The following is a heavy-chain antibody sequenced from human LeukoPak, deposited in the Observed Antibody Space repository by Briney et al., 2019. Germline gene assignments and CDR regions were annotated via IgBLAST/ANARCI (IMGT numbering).Heavy chain of an antibody. V-gene: IGHV3-23*01. Sequence: TGGSLRLSCAASGFPFSSYAMSWVRQAPGKGLEWVSAFSGSGGSTYYADSVKGRFTISRDNSKNTLYLQMNSLRAEDTAVYYCAKTGVPAGDKPRIDYWGQGTLVTVSS. D-gene: IGHD2-2*01. CDR1: GFPFSSYA. CDR3: AKTGVPAGDKPRIDY. CDR2: FSGSGGST. J-gene: IGHJ4*02.